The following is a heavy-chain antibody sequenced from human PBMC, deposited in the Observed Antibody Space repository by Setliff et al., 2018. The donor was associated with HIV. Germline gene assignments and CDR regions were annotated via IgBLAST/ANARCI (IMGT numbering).Heavy chain of an antibody. CDR3: ARGVNFDY. Sequence: SETLSLTCTVSGGSISSYYWSWIRQPPGKGLEWIGYIYTSGSTNYNPSLKTRVTISVDTSKNQFSLKLRSVTAADTAVYYCARGVNFDYWGQGTQVTVSS. D-gene: IGHD3-3*01. V-gene: IGHV4-4*08. CDR1: GGSISSYY. CDR2: IYTSGST. J-gene: IGHJ4*02.